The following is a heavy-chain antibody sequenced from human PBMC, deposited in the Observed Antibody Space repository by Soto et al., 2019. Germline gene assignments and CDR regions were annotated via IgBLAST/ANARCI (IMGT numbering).Heavy chain of an antibody. V-gene: IGHV4-31*03. CDR1: GDSMATGGHY. Sequence: SETLSLTCTVSGDSMATGGHYYNWIRQVPGKGLEWIGYVYYSGATHYTPSLRARATISRDTSKNQFSLRLISVTAADTALYYCARDKDLQPTVWGFWGQGVQVTVAS. CDR2: VYYSGAT. D-gene: IGHD3-16*01. CDR3: ARDKDLQPTVWGF. J-gene: IGHJ4*02.